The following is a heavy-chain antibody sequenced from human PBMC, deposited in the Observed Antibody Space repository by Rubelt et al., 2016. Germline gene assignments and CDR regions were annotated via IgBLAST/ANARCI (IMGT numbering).Heavy chain of an antibody. J-gene: IGHJ4*02. CDR2: IYYSGST. CDR3: ARIRLNDFWRGYSSGYFDY. CDR1: GGSISSSSYY. V-gene: IGHV4-39*01. D-gene: IGHD3-3*01. Sequence: QLQLQESGPGLVQPSETLSLTCTVSGGSISSSSYYWGWIRQPPGKGLEWIGSIYYSGSTYYNPSLKCRCSISVDTSKNQFFLKLSSVTAAETAGYYCARIRLNDFWRGYSSGYFDYWGQGTLVTVSS.